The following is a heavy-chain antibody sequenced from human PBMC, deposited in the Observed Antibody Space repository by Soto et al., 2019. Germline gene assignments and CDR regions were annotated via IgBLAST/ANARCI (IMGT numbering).Heavy chain of an antibody. D-gene: IGHD2-2*01. CDR3: ARQGECGSTSCYGS. Sequence: QLQLQESGPGLVKPSETLSLTCSVSGASISSGSYYWGWVRQPPGKGLEWIANVFSDGTTYYSPSLNSRVTISVDTSKNQFSLRLRSVTTADTAVYYCARQGECGSTSCYGSWVQGTLVTVSS. CDR1: GASISSGSYY. V-gene: IGHV4-39*01. CDR2: VFSDGTT. J-gene: IGHJ5*02.